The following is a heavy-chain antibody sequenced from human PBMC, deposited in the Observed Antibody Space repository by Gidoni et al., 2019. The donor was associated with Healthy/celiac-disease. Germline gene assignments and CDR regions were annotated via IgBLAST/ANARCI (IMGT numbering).Heavy chain of an antibody. CDR1: GGSISSYY. CDR2: IYYSGST. J-gene: IGHJ5*02. CDR3: ARAPITIFGVVTANWFDP. Sequence: QVQLQASGPGLVKPSETLSLPCTVSGGSISSYYWSWIRQPPGKGLEWIGYIYYSGSTNYNPSLKSRVTISVDTSKNQFSLKLSSVTAADTAVYYCARAPITIFGVVTANWFDPWGQGTLVTVSS. V-gene: IGHV4-59*01. D-gene: IGHD3-3*01.